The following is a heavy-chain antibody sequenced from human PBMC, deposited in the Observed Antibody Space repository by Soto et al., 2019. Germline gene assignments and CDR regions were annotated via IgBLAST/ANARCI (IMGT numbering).Heavy chain of an antibody. D-gene: IGHD4-17*01. V-gene: IGHV3-23*01. Sequence: GGSLRLSCAASGISFTTYAMTWVRQAPGKGLEWVSTVAGNVSNRHYADFVKGRFTISRDNSKNALSLQMNSLRAEDTAVYYCAGDYLRLNSLNGNYYSYGMDVWGQGTAVTVSS. CDR2: VAGNVSNR. J-gene: IGHJ6*02. CDR1: GISFTTYA. CDR3: AGDYLRLNSLNGNYYSYGMDV.